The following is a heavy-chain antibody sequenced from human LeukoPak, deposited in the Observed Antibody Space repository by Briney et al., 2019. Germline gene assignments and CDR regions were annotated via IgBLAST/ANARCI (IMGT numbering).Heavy chain of an antibody. CDR3: AKGTTGMAPRGYFDD. D-gene: IGHD5-18*01. Sequence: GGSLRLSCAVSGFTFSTYAMNWVRQAPGKGLEWVSVISGSGGSTYYADSVKGRFTISRDNSKNTLYLQMNSLTVEDTAVYYCAKGTTGMAPRGYFDDWGQGTLVTVSS. V-gene: IGHV3-23*01. J-gene: IGHJ4*02. CDR2: ISGSGGST. CDR1: GFTFSTYA.